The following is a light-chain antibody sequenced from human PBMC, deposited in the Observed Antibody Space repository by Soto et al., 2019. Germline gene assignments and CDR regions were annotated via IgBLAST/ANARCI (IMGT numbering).Light chain of an antibody. V-gene: IGLV2-14*03. CDR1: SSDVGAYNY. J-gene: IGLJ1*01. CDR2: DVS. Sequence: QSALTQPASVSGSPGQSITISCSGTSSDVGAYNYVSWYQHHPGKAPKLIIYDVSNRPSGVSNRFSGSKSGNTASLTISSLQAEDEADYYCSSYPTTSAPCVFGTGTKVTVL. CDR3: SSYPTTSAPCV.